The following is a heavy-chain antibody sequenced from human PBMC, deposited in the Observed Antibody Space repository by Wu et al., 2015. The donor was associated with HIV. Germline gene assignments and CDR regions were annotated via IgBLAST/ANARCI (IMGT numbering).Heavy chain of an antibody. CDR2: ISAYNGNT. CDR3: ARDSRWDTGTTSYGISIWFDP. V-gene: IGHV1-18*01. J-gene: IGHJ5*02. Sequence: QVQLVQSGAEVKKPGASVKVSCKASGYTFTSYGISWVRQAPGQGLEWMGWISAYNGNTNYAQKLQGRVTMTTDTSTSTAYMELRSLRSDDTAVYYCARDSRWDTGTTSYGISIWFDPWGQGTLVTVSS. CDR1: GYTFTSYG. D-gene: IGHD1-7*01.